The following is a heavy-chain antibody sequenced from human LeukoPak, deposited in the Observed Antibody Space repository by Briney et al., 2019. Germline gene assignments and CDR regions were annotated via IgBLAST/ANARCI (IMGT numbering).Heavy chain of an antibody. CDR3: ARGLNYGSGSYFFMSSTDH. J-gene: IGHJ4*02. Sequence: GASVKVSCKASGYTFTGYYMHWVRQAPGQGLEWMGWINPNSGGTNYAQKFQGRVTMTRDASINTAYMELSRLRSDDTAVYYCARGLNYGSGSYFFMSSTDHWGQGTLVAVSS. V-gene: IGHV1-2*02. CDR1: GYTFTGYY. D-gene: IGHD3-10*01. CDR2: INPNSGGT.